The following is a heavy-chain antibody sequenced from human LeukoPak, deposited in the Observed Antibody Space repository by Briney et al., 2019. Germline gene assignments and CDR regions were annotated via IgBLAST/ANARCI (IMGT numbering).Heavy chain of an antibody. Sequence: SETLSLTCTVSGGSISSYYWSWIRQPPGKGLEWIGYIYYSGSTNYNPSLKSRVTISVDTSKNQFSLKLSSVTAADTAVYYCARDRLQAAADTTYAFDIWGQGTMVTVSS. V-gene: IGHV4-59*12. J-gene: IGHJ3*02. CDR3: ARDRLQAAADTTYAFDI. D-gene: IGHD6-13*01. CDR1: GGSISSYY. CDR2: IYYSGST.